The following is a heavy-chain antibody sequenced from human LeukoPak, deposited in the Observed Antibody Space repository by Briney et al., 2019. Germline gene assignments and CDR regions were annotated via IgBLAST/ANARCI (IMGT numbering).Heavy chain of an antibody. J-gene: IGHJ6*04. CDR3: AELGITMIGGV. CDR1: GLTFSSYW. V-gene: IGHV3-7*01. Sequence: GGSLRLSCAASGLTFSSYWMSWVRQAPGKGLEWVANIRQDGSEKYYVDSVKGRFTISRDNAKNSLYLQMNSLRAEDTAVYYCAELGITMIGGVWGKGTTVTISS. D-gene: IGHD3-10*02. CDR2: IRQDGSEK.